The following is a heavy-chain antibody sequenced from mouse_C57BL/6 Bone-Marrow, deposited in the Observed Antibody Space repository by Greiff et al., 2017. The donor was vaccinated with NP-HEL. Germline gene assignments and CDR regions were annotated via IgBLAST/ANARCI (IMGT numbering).Heavy chain of an antibody. Sequence: EVKLVESGGDLVKPGGSLKLSCAASGFTFSSYGMSWVRQTPDKRLEWVATISSGGSYTYYPDSVKGRITISRDNAKNTLYLQMSSLKSEDTAMYYCANSNRGFAYWGQGTLVTVSA. V-gene: IGHV5-6*01. CDR3: ANSNRGFAY. CDR2: ISSGGSYT. J-gene: IGHJ3*01. D-gene: IGHD2-5*01. CDR1: GFTFSSYG.